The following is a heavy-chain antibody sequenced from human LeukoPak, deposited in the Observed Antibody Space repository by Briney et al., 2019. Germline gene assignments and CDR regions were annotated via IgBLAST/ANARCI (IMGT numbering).Heavy chain of an antibody. Sequence: SETLSLTCTVSGDSISSYSYHWGWIRQPPGKGLEWIGSVYSSGSTYYNPSLQSRVTISIDTSKNQFSLKLSSVTAADTAVYYCARVSFIVGDAFDIWGQGTMVTVSS. D-gene: IGHD3-16*02. CDR2: VYSSGST. V-gene: IGHV4-39*07. CDR3: ARVSFIVGDAFDI. J-gene: IGHJ3*02. CDR1: GDSISSYSYH.